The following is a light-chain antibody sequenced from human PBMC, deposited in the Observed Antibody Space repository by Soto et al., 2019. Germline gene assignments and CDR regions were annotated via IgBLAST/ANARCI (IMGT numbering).Light chain of an antibody. CDR3: QQCGSSPLT. CDR2: DAS. V-gene: IGKV3-20*01. CDR1: QSVSSSY. J-gene: IGKJ4*01. Sequence: EIVLTQSPGTLSLSPGERATLTCRASQSVSSSYLAWYQQRPGQAPRLLIYDASRRATDIPDRFSGSGSGTDFTLTISRLEPEDFAVYSCQQCGSSPLTFGGGTKVEIK.